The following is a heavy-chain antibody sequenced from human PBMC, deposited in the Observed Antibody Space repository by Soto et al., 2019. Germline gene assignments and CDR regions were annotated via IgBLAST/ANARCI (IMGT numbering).Heavy chain of an antibody. CDR1: GYSFLYYA. CDR3: AVRGSGTSKALLG. D-gene: IGHD6-19*01. Sequence: QVQLVQSGAEVRKPGASVKVSCKASGYSFLYYAITWVRQAPGQGLEWMGWISPYNANTKLGERVQGRVTISTDTSATTAYLELKSLTTDDTAVYYCAVRGSGTSKALLGWGQGTLVTVSS. CDR2: ISPYNANT. V-gene: IGHV1-18*01. J-gene: IGHJ4*02.